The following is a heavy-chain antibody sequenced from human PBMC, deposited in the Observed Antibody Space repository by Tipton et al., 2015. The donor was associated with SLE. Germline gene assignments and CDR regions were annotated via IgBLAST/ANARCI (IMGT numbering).Heavy chain of an antibody. CDR3: AGAVCRNYSDY. J-gene: IGHJ4*02. CDR2: IYYSGST. CDR1: GGSISSSSYY. D-gene: IGHD3-16*01. Sequence: TLSLTCTVSGGSISSSSYYWGWIRQPPGKGLEWIGSIYYSGSTYYNPSLKSRVTISVDTSKNQFSLKLSSVTAADTAVYYCAGAVCRNYSDYWGQGTLVTVSS. V-gene: IGHV4-39*07.